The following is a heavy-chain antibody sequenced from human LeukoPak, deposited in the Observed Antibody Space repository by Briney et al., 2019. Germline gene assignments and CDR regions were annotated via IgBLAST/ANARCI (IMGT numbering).Heavy chain of an antibody. D-gene: IGHD4-11*01. Sequence: GGYLRLSCAASGFTFSSYAMHWVRLAPGKGLEYVSAISSNGGSTYYPNSVKGRFTISRDNSKNTLYLQMGSLRAEDTAVYYCAGSPNSNLRAFDIWGQGTMVTVSS. J-gene: IGHJ3*02. V-gene: IGHV3-64*01. CDR3: AGSPNSNLRAFDI. CDR1: GFTFSSYA. CDR2: ISSNGGST.